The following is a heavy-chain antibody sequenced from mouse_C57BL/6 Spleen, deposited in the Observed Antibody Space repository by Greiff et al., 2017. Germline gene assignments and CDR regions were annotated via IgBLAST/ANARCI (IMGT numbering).Heavy chain of an antibody. CDR2: IYPGDGDT. V-gene: IGHV1-82*01. CDR3: ARSLTLYWYFDV. D-gene: IGHD1-3*01. Sequence: QVQLKQSGPELVKPGASVKISCKASGYAFSSSWMNWVKQRPGKGLEWIGRIYPGDGDTNYNGKFKGKATLTADKSSSTAYMQLSSLTSEDSAVYFCARSLTLYWYFDVWGTGTTVTVSS. CDR1: GYAFSSSW. J-gene: IGHJ1*03.